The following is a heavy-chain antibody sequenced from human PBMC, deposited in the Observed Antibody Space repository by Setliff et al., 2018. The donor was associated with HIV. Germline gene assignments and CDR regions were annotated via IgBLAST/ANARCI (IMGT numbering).Heavy chain of an antibody. CDR1: GYSFTSYT. CDR2: INVVTVNT. Sequence: ASVKVSCKTSGYSFTSYTMHWLHQAPGQRPEWMGWINVVTVNTKYSLKLQGRVTITRDTSATAVYMELRSLRSEDTAVYYCARGRGLYSSGYYIDYWGQGTLVTVSS. CDR3: ARGRGLYSSGYYIDY. J-gene: IGHJ4*02. D-gene: IGHD6-19*01. V-gene: IGHV1-3*01.